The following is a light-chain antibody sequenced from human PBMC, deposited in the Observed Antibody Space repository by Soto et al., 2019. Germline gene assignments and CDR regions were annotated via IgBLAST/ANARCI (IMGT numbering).Light chain of an antibody. CDR2: DAS. V-gene: IGKV3-11*01. Sequence: EIVLTQSPATLSLSPGERATLSCRASQSISSSLAWYQQKPGQPPRLLLYDASNRAAGIPARFSGSGSGTDFTLTISSLEPEDFAVYYCQQRSNWPPLTFGGGTKVEIK. CDR1: QSISSS. J-gene: IGKJ4*01. CDR3: QQRSNWPPLT.